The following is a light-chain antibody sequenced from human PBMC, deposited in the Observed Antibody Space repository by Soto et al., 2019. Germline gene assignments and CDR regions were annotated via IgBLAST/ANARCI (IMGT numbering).Light chain of an antibody. CDR3: QQYGGSPIP. Sequence: EIVMPQSPATLSVSQGERATLSCRASQSLDSSFLAWYQQKPGQAPRLLISGASSRATGIPDRFSGSVSGTDFTLTISRLEPEDFAMYFCQQYGGSPIPFGQGTRLEIK. CDR1: QSLDSSF. CDR2: GAS. J-gene: IGKJ5*01. V-gene: IGKV3-20*01.